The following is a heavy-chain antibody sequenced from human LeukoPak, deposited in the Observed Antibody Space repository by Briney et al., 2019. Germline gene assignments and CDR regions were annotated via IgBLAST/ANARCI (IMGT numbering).Heavy chain of an antibody. CDR2: IRYDGNYK. J-gene: IGHJ4*02. D-gene: IGHD2-2*01. V-gene: IGHV3-30*02. CDR1: GFTFSSYG. Sequence: GGSLGLSCAASGFTFSSYGMHWVRQAPGKGLEWVSFIRYDGNYKYYAESVKGRFTISRDNSKNTVYLQMNSLRPEDTAVYYCAKDRDIVVVPSGLGLEYWGQGTLVTVSS. CDR3: AKDRDIVVVPSGLGLEY.